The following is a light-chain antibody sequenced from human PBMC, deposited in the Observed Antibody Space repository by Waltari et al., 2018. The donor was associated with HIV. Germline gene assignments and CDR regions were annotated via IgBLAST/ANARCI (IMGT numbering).Light chain of an antibody. J-gene: IGLJ3*02. CDR3: AAWADTLSGV. CDR2: RSN. CDR1: SSNIASNY. Sequence: QSVLTQPPSASGTPGQRVTISCFGSSSNIASNYVYWYQQLPGTAPKLLIYRSNPRPSGVPDRFSGSKSGTSASLAISGLRAEDEANYYCAAWADTLSGVFGGGTKLTVL. V-gene: IGLV1-47*01.